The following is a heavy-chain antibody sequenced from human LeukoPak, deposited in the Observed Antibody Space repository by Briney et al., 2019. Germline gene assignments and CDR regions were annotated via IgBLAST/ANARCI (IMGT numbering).Heavy chain of an antibody. V-gene: IGHV4-39*01. CDR3: ARHENIIIVPTAHAFGY. J-gene: IGHJ4*02. CDR2: IYYSGDA. D-gene: IGHD2/OR15-2a*01. Sequence: PSETLSLTCTVSGGSISSTSYYWGWIRQPPGKGLEWIGTIYYSGDAYYNPSLKSRASISVDTSKNRFSLKLNSVTAADTAVYFCARHENIIIVPTAHAFGYWGQGTLVTVSS. CDR1: GGSISSTSYY.